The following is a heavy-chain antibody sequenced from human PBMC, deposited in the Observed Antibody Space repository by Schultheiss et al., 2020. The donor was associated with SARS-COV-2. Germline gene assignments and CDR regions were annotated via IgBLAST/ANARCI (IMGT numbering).Heavy chain of an antibody. CDR3: ARDIGYGDPGYYYGMDV. D-gene: IGHD4-17*01. Sequence: SETLSLTCTVSGGSISSYYWSWIRQPPGKGLEWIGRIYTSGSTNYNPSLKSRVTMSVDTSKNQFSLKLSSVTAADTAVYYCARDIGYGDPGYYYGMDVWGQGTTVTVSS. CDR2: IYTSGST. V-gene: IGHV4-4*07. CDR1: GGSISSYY. J-gene: IGHJ6*02.